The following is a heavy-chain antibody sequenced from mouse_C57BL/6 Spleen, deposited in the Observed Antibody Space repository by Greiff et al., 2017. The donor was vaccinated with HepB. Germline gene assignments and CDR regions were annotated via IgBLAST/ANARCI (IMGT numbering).Heavy chain of an antibody. V-gene: IGHV1-62-2*01. CDR2: FYPGSGSI. J-gene: IGHJ2*01. CDR1: GYTFTEYT. D-gene: IGHD1-2*01. CDR3: ARHEGGLLRPGYYFDY. Sequence: QVQLQQSGAELVKPGASVKLSCKASGYTFTEYTIHWVKQRSGQGLEWIGWFYPGSGSIKYNEKFKDKATLTADKSSSTVYMELSRLTSEDSAVYFCARHEGGLLRPGYYFDYWGQGTTLTVSS.